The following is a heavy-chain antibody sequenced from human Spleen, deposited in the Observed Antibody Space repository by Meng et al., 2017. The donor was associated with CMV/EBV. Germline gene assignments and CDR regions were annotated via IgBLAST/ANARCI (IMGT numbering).Heavy chain of an antibody. CDR3: ANGEMPGSIGDY. CDR1: GFTFSSYD. CDR2: IRYDGSTK. J-gene: IGHJ4*02. Sequence: GESLKISCAASGFTFSSYDMHWVRQAPGKGLEWVAFIRYDGSTKYYADSVEGRFIISRDNSKNTVHLQMNSLTDGNTAVYYCANGEMPGSIGDYWGQGTLVTVSS. V-gene: IGHV3-30*02. D-gene: IGHD4-17*01.